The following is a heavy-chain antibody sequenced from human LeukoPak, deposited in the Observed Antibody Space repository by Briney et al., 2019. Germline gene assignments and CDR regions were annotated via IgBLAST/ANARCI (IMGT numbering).Heavy chain of an antibody. D-gene: IGHD1-14*01. V-gene: IGHV3-53*01. CDR1: GFTVSSNY. CDR3: AREGLAGGAFDI. Sequence: GGSLRLSCAASGFTVSSNYMSWVRQAPGKGLEWVSVIYSAGKTHYADAVKGLFTISRDNSKNTLYLQMNSLRAEDTAVYYCAREGLAGGAFDIWGQGTMVTVSS. J-gene: IGHJ3*02. CDR2: IYSAGKT.